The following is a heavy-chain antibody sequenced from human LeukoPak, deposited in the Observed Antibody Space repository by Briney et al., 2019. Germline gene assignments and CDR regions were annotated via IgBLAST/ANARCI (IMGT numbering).Heavy chain of an antibody. CDR2: INPNSGGA. V-gene: IGHV1-2*02. Sequence: REASVKVSCKASGYTFTGYYMHWVRQAPGQGLEWMGWINPNSGGANYAQKFQGRVTMTRDTSISTAYMELSRLRSDDTAVYYCARGKFLEWAASDAFDIWGQGTMVTVSS. CDR1: GYTFTGYY. J-gene: IGHJ3*02. CDR3: ARGKFLEWAASDAFDI. D-gene: IGHD3-3*01.